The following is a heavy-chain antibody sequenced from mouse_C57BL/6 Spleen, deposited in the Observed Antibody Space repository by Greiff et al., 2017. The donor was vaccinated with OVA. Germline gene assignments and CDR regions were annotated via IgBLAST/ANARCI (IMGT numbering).Heavy chain of an antibody. CDR3: ARYGTFFDY. V-gene: IGHV1-82*01. CDR1: GYAFSSSW. CDR2: IYPGDGDT. D-gene: IGHD1-1*01. J-gene: IGHJ2*01. Sequence: VQLQESGPELVKPGASVKISCKASGYAFSSSWMNWVKQRPGKGLEWIGRIYPGDGDTNYNGKFKGKATLTADKSSSTAYMQLSSLTSEDSAVYFCARYGTFFDYWGQGTTLTVSS.